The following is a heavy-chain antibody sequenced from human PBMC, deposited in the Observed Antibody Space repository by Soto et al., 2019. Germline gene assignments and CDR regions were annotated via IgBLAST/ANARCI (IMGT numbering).Heavy chain of an antibody. Sequence: GGSLRLSCTASGFTFGDYAMSWFRQATGKGLEWVGFIRSKAYGGTTEYAASVKGRFTISRDDSKSIAYLQMNSLKTEDTAVYYCTRDYADYLGFPEYWGQGTLVTVSS. V-gene: IGHV3-49*03. CDR3: TRDYADYLGFPEY. CDR2: IRSKAYGGTT. CDR1: GFTFGDYA. J-gene: IGHJ4*02. D-gene: IGHD4-17*01.